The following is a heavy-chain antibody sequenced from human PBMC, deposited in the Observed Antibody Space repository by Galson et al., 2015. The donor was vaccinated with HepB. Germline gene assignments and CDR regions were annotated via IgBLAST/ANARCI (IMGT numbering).Heavy chain of an antibody. CDR1: GGSISSYY. Sequence: SETLSLTCTVSGGSISSYYWSWIRQPPGKGLEWIGYIYYSGSTNYNPSLKSRVTISVDTSKNQFSMKLSSVTAADTAVYYCARDQGLPGPHYYYYYMDVWGKGTTVTVSS. J-gene: IGHJ6*03. CDR3: ARDQGLPGPHYYYYYMDV. V-gene: IGHV4-59*01. CDR2: IYYSGST.